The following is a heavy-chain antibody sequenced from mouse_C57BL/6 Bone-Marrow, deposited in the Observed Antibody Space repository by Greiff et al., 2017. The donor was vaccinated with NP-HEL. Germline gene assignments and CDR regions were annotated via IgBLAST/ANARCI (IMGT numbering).Heavy chain of an antibody. J-gene: IGHJ2*01. CDR1: GFNIKDDY. Sequence: EVQLQQSGAELVRPGASVKLSCTASGFNIKDDYMHWVKQRPEQGLEWIGWIDPENGDTEYASKFQGKATITADTSSNTAYLQLSSLTSEDTAVYYCTSFSTTDDYWGQGTTLTVSS. CDR3: TSFSTTDDY. V-gene: IGHV14-4*01. CDR2: IDPENGDT. D-gene: IGHD1-1*01.